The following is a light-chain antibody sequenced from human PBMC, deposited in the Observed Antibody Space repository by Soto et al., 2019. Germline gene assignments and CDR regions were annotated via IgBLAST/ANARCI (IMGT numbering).Light chain of an antibody. CDR3: GTWDSSLSVSYV. CDR1: SSNIGNNY. Sequence: QSVLTQPPSVSAAPGEKVTISCSGSSSNIGNNYVSWYQQLPGTAPKLLIYDNNKRPSGIPDRFSGSKSGTSATLGITGLQTWDEADYYCGTWDSSLSVSYVFGTGTKVTVL. CDR2: DNN. V-gene: IGLV1-51*01. J-gene: IGLJ1*01.